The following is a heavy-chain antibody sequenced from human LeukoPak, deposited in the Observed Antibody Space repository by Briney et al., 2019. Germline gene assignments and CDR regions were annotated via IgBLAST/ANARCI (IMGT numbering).Heavy chain of an antibody. Sequence: SETLSLTCTVSGDSISSYYWSWIRQPPGKRLEWIGYIYYTGCTNYNSSLKSRVSISVDTSKNHFSLNLSSVTAADTAVYYCVRSGPYWNYYGMDVWGQGTTVTVSS. D-gene: IGHD2-8*02. CDR3: VRSGPYWNYYGMDV. J-gene: IGHJ6*02. CDR2: IYYTGCT. V-gene: IGHV4-59*01. CDR1: GDSISSYY.